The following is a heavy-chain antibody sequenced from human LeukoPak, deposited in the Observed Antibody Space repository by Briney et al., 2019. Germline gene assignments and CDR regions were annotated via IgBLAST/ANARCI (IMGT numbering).Heavy chain of an antibody. Sequence: ASVKVSCKASGYTFTSYDINWVRQATGQGLEWMGWLNPNSGNTGYAQKFQGRVTMTRNTSISTAYMELSSLRSEDTAVYYCARDLGCSGGSCYSDYFDYWGQGTLVTVSS. D-gene: IGHD2-15*01. CDR1: GYTFTSYD. CDR2: LNPNSGNT. J-gene: IGHJ4*02. V-gene: IGHV1-8*01. CDR3: ARDLGCSGGSCYSDYFDY.